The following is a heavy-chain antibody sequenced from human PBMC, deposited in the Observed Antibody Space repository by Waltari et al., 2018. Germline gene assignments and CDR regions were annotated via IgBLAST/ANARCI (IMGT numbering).Heavy chain of an antibody. CDR1: GGSFSSNNYC. CDR2: ICHSVST. CDR3: ARATRTGTDRGYFAY. Sequence: QLQLQESGPGLVKPSETLSLTCTVSGGSFSSNNYCWDWIRQPPGEGLEWIGTICHSVSTNNVPSLNSRLTMSVDTSKNQFSLKLFSVTAADTAVYYCARATRTGTDRGYFAYWGQGTLVTVSS. V-gene: IGHV4-39*07. D-gene: IGHD1-7*01. J-gene: IGHJ4*02.